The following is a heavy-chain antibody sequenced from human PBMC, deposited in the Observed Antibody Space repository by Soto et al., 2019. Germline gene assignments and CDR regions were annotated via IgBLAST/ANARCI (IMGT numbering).Heavy chain of an antibody. D-gene: IGHD5-12*01. CDR1: GFTFSSYA. Sequence: PGGSLRLSCAASGFTFSSYAMSWVRQAPGKGLEWVSAISGSGGSTYYADSVKGRFTISRDNSKNTLYLQMNSLRAEDTAVYYCAKCLGSVDYYYMDVWGKGTKVTVSS. J-gene: IGHJ6*03. CDR3: AKCLGSVDYYYMDV. V-gene: IGHV3-23*01. CDR2: ISGSGGST.